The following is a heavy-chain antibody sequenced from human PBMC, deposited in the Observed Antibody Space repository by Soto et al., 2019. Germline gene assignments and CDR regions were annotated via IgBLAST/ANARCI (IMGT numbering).Heavy chain of an antibody. D-gene: IGHD3-10*01. CDR1: GFTFSSYS. V-gene: IGHV3-21*01. CDR3: ARAILWFGELPRSDAFDI. J-gene: IGHJ3*02. CDR2: ISSSSSYI. Sequence: SLRLSCAASGFTFSSYSMNWVRQAPGKGLEWVSSISSSSSYIYYADSVKGRFTISRDNAKNSLYLQMNSLRAEDTAVYYCARAILWFGELPRSDAFDIWGQGTMVTVSS.